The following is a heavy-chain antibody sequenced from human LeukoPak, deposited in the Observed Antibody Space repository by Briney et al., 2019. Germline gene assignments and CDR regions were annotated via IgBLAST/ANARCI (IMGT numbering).Heavy chain of an antibody. CDR3: ARIPMTTVTTGTPFDY. CDR2: IYSGGST. CDR1: GFTVSSNY. J-gene: IGHJ4*02. D-gene: IGHD4-17*01. V-gene: IGHV3-53*01. Sequence: PGGSLRLSCAASGFTVSSNYMSWVRQAPGKGLEWVSVIYSGGSTYYADSVKGRFTISRDNSKNTLYLQMNSLRAEDTAVYYCARIPMTTVTTGTPFDYWGQGTLVTVSS.